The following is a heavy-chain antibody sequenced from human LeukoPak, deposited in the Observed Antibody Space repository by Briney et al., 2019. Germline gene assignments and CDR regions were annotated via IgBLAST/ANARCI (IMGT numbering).Heavy chain of an antibody. V-gene: IGHV3-15*01. CDR1: GFTFSSSA. CDR2: IKSKKDGGTT. J-gene: IGHJ4*02. Sequence: GGSLRLSCAASGFTFSSSAMSWVRQAPGKGLEWVGRIKSKKDGGTTEFAAPVRGRFTISRDDSQNTLYLQMNSLTSDDTAVYYCTQGSGFYYDYWGQGTLVTVSS. D-gene: IGHD3-22*01. CDR3: TQGSGFYYDY.